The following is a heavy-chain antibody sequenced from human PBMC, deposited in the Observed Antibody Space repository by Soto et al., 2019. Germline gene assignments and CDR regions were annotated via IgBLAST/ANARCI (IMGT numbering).Heavy chain of an antibody. CDR3: ARCSGATDYSYYYGMDV. Sequence: SQTLSLTCAISGDSVSSNSAAWNWIRQSPSRGLEWLGRTYYRSKWYNDYAVSVKSRITINPDTSKNQFSLQLNSVTPEDTAVYYCARCSGATDYSYYYGMDVWGQGTTVTVSS. CDR2: TYYRSKWYN. CDR1: GDSVSSNSAA. D-gene: IGHD6-25*01. V-gene: IGHV6-1*01. J-gene: IGHJ6*02.